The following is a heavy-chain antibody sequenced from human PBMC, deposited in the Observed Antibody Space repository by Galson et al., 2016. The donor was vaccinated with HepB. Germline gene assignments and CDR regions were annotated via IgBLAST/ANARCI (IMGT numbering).Heavy chain of an antibody. D-gene: IGHD2-21*02. CDR2: MSGSTNIT. CDR1: GFSFSTYA. Sequence: SLRLSCAASGFSFSTYAMTWVRQAPGKGLDWISAMSGSTNITYYADSVKGRFTISRDNSRNTLYLQMTSLRAEDTAIYYCAKNGKWDNGDFSGDAFDFWGQGTLGTVSS. J-gene: IGHJ3*01. V-gene: IGHV3-23*01. CDR3: AKNGKWDNGDFSGDAFDF.